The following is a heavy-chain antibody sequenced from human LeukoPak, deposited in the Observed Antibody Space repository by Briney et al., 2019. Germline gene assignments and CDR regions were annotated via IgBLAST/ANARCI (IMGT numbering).Heavy chain of an antibody. J-gene: IGHJ4*02. CDR1: GFTFSSYA. CDR2: ISYDGSNK. D-gene: IGHD1-26*01. V-gene: IGHV3-30*04. CDR3: ARDRGHYRLWELPTAPDY. Sequence: PGRSLRLSCAASGFTFSSYAMHWVRQAPGKGLEWVAVISYDGSNKYYADSVKGRFTISRDNSKNTLYLQMNSLRAEDTAVYYCARDRGHYRLWELPTAPDYWGQGTLVTVSS.